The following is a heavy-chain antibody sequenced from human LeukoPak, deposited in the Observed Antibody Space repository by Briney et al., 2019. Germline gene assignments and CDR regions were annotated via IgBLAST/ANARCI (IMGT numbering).Heavy chain of an antibody. D-gene: IGHD1-14*01. CDR1: GGSISSGGYY. CDR3: ARDSGFKYYYYGMDV. Sequence: KPSETLSLTCTVSGGSISSGGYYWSWIRQHPGKGLEWIGYIYYSGSTYYNPSLKSRVTISVDTSKNQFSLKLSSVTAADTAVYYCARDSGFKYYYYGMDVWGQGTTVTVSS. CDR2: IYYSGST. V-gene: IGHV4-31*03. J-gene: IGHJ6*02.